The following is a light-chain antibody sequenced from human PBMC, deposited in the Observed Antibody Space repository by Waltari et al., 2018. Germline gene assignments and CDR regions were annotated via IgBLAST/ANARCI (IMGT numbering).Light chain of an antibody. CDR2: DAS. CDR3: QQHDHLPFT. CDR1: QNIANY. Sequence: DLQMTQSPSSLSASVGDGVTITCQASQNIANYLNWYQQKTGKAPKLLVYDASNLHSGVPSRFSGSGSGTHFTFTITGLQPEDIATYYCQQHDHLPFTFGPGTKVDIK. J-gene: IGKJ3*01. V-gene: IGKV1-33*01.